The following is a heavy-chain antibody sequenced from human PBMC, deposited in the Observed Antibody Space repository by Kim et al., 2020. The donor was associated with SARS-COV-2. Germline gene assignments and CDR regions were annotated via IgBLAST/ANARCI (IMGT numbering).Heavy chain of an antibody. V-gene: IGHV3-23*01. CDR2: ISGSGGST. J-gene: IGHJ4*02. CDR3: AKSKGASAAYGSGIFDY. CDR1: GFTFSSYG. Sequence: GGSLRLSCAASGFTFSSYGMTWVRQAPGKGLEWVSTISGSGGSTDYADSVKGRFTISRDNSKNTLFLQMNSLRAEDTAVYYCAKSKGASAAYGSGIFDYWGQGILVTVSS. D-gene: IGHD3-10*01.